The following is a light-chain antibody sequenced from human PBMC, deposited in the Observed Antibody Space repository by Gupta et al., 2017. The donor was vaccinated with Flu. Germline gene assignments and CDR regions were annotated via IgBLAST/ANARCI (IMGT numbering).Light chain of an antibody. J-gene: IGKJ5*01. Sequence: PSTLSASVGGRVTITCRASQNINRWLAWYQRKPGKAPNLLIYMSSSLHSGVPSRFSGSGSGTEFTLTISSLQPEDSATYFCQQYSSYPITFGQGTQLE. CDR3: QQYSSYPIT. CDR2: MSS. V-gene: IGKV1-5*03. CDR1: QNINRW.